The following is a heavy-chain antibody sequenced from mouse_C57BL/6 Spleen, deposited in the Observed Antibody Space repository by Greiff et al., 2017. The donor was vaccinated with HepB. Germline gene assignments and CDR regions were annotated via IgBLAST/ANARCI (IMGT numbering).Heavy chain of an antibody. CDR2: IYPGDGDT. J-gene: IGHJ1*03. CDR1: GYAFSSYW. V-gene: IGHV1-80*01. CDR3: ARKNYGREGYFDV. Sequence: VNVVESGAELVKPGASVKISCKASGYAFSSYWMNWVKQRPGKGLEWIGQIYPGDGDTNYNGKFKGKATLTADKSSSTAYMQLSSLTSEDSAVYFCARKNYGREGYFDVWGTGTTVTVSS. D-gene: IGHD1-1*01.